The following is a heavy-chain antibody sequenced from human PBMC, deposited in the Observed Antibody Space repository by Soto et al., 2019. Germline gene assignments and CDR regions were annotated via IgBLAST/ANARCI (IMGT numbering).Heavy chain of an antibody. J-gene: IGHJ4*02. Sequence: QVQLVESGGGVVQPGRSLRLSCAASGFTFSSYGMHWVRQAPGKGLEWVAVISYDGSNKYYADSVKGRFTISRDNSKNTLYLQMNSLRAEDTAVYYCAKGMGGYSSLDYWGPGTLVTVSS. CDR2: ISYDGSNK. CDR3: AKGMGGYSSLDY. CDR1: GFTFSSYG. V-gene: IGHV3-30*18. D-gene: IGHD5-18*01.